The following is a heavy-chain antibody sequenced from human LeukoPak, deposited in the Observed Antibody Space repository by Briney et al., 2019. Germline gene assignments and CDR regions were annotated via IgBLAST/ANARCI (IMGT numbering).Heavy chain of an antibody. CDR3: ARDRYYGSGSYSDY. Sequence: GGSLRLSCAASGFTFSSYAMSWVRQAPGKGLEWVSSISSSSSYIYYADSVKGRFTISRDNAKNSLYLQMNSLRAEDTAVYYCARDRYYGSGSYSDYWGQGTLVTVSS. D-gene: IGHD3-10*01. CDR2: ISSSSSYI. J-gene: IGHJ4*02. CDR1: GFTFSSYA. V-gene: IGHV3-21*01.